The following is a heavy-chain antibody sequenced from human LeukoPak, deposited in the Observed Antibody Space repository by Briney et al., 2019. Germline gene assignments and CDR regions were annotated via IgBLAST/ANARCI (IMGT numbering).Heavy chain of an antibody. Sequence: GGSLRLSCAASGFTFTNGWMTWVRQAPGKGLEWVGRIKSKGDGETTDYGAPVKGRFTMSRDDSKATLYLQMNFLQAEVTAVYYCATDLGLTMIRGVIVHWGQGALVIVSS. J-gene: IGHJ4*02. CDR3: ATDLGLTMIRGVIVH. CDR1: GFTFTNGW. D-gene: IGHD3-10*01. CDR2: IKSKGDGETT. V-gene: IGHV3-15*01.